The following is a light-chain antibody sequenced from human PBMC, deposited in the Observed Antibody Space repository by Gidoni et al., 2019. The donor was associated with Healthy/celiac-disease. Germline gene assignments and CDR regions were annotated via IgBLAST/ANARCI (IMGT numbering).Light chain of an antibody. Sequence: EIVLTQSPGTLSLSPGERSTLSCRASQSVSSSYLAWYQQKPGQAPRLLISGASSRATGIPDRFSGSGSGTDFTLTISRLEPEAFAVYYCQHSGTFGQGTKVEIK. CDR1: QSVSSSY. J-gene: IGKJ1*01. CDR2: GAS. V-gene: IGKV3-20*01. CDR3: QHSGT.